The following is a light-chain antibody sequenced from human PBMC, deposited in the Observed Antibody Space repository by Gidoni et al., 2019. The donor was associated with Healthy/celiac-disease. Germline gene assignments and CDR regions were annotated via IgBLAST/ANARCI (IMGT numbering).Light chain of an antibody. V-gene: IGKV1D-8*01. J-gene: IGKJ2*01. CDR3: QQYYSFPRRT. CDR2: AAS. CDR1: QGLSSY. Sequence: VIWMTQSPPFLSASTGDRVTISCRVSQGLSSYLAWYQQKPGKAPELLIYAASSLQSGVPSRFSGSGSGTDFTLTISCLQSEDFATYYCQQYYSFPRRTFGQGTKLEIK.